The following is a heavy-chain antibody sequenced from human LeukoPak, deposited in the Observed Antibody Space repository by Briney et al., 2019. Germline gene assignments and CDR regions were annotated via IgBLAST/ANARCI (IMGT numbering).Heavy chain of an antibody. CDR2: TSYSGTT. V-gene: IGHV4-39*07. J-gene: IGHJ4*02. D-gene: IGHD1-1*01. CDR3: ARGNRVELELDY. Sequence: GSLRLSCAASGFTFSSYSMNWVRQAPGKGLEWIGSTSYSGTTDYNPSLKSRVTISVDSSQKYFSLKLTSLTAADTAVYYCARGNRVELELDYWGQGIRVTVSS. CDR1: GFTFSSYS.